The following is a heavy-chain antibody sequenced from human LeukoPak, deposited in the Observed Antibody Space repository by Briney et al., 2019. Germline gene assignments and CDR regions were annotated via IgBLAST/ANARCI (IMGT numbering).Heavy chain of an antibody. V-gene: IGHV3-9*01. CDR2: ISWNSGNI. D-gene: IGHD2-2*02. Sequence: GGSLRLSCAASGFTFDDYAMHWVRQAPGKGLEWVSGISWNSGNIGYTDSVKGRFTISRDNAKNSLYLQMNSLRAEDTAIYYCARRAGEYPHPYHYWGQGTLVTVSS. CDR3: ARRAGEYPHPYHY. J-gene: IGHJ4*02. CDR1: GFTFDDYA.